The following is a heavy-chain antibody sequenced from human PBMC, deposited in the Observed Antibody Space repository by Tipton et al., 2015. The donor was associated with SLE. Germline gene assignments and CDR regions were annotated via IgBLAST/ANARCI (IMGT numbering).Heavy chain of an antibody. Sequence: SLRLSCAASGFTFISYGMHWVRQAPGKGLEWVALIWYDGSNKYYADSVKGRFTISRDNANNSLYLQMSSLRAEDTAVYYCARSYSSSAEDGMDVWGQGTTVTVSS. CDR2: IWYDGSNK. J-gene: IGHJ6*02. CDR3: ARSYSSSAEDGMDV. V-gene: IGHV3-33*08. CDR1: GFTFISYG. D-gene: IGHD6-6*01.